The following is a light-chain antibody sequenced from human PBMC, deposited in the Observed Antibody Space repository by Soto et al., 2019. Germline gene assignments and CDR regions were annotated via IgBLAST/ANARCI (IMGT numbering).Light chain of an antibody. CDR1: QSVLYSPDNKNY. J-gene: IGKJ4*01. V-gene: IGKV4-1*01. Sequence: DIVVTQSPVSLAVPLGERATINCKSSQSVLYSPDNKNYLAWYQQKPGQPPKLLIYWASTRASGVPARFNGSGSGTDFTLTISSLQADDVALYYCQQYYSLPLTFGGGTKVDNK. CDR3: QQYYSLPLT. CDR2: WAS.